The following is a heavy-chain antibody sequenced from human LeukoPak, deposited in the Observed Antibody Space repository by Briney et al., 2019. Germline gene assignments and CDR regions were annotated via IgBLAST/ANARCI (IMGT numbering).Heavy chain of an antibody. CDR2: ISYDGSNK. CDR1: GFTFSSYG. Sequence: GGSLRLSCAASGFTFSSYGMHWVRQAPGKGLEWVAVISYDGSNKYYADSVKGRFTISRDNSKNTLYLQMNSLRAEDTAVYYCAKVGGASLYYYYGMDVWGQGTTVTVSS. V-gene: IGHV3-30*18. CDR3: AKVGGASLYYYYGMDV. J-gene: IGHJ6*02.